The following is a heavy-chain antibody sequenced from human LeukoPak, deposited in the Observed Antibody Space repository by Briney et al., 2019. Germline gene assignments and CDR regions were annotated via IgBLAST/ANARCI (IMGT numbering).Heavy chain of an antibody. V-gene: IGHV1-69*05. CDR3: ARGLGYCGTTTCYSRFAP. CDR2: IIPIFGTT. CDR1: GDTFSTFSNYA. J-gene: IGHJ5*02. Sequence: SVKISCKASGDTFSTFSNYAIRWVRQAPGQGLAWMGGIIPIFGTTNSAQKFQGRVTITTDEATSTAYMELSSLRSDDTAVYYCARGLGYCGTTTCYSRFAPWGQGTLVTVSS. D-gene: IGHD2-2*01.